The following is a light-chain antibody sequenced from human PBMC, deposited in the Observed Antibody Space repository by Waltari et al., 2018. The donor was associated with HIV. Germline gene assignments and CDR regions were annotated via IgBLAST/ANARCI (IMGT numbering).Light chain of an antibody. CDR3: ASWDASLNGWV. Sequence: QSVVTQPPSVSGTPGQTVTISCSGSTSNIGIKTVNWYQHLPGTAPKSLIYGNYQRPSGGPDRFSASRSGTSASLAISGLQSEDEADYYCASWDASLNGWVFGGGTKLTVL. CDR2: GNY. V-gene: IGLV1-44*01. J-gene: IGLJ3*02. CDR1: TSNIGIKT.